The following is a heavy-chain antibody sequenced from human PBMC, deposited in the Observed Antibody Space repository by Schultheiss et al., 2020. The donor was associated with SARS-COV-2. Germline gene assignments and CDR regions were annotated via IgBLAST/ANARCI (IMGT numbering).Heavy chain of an antibody. CDR1: GGSISSYY. V-gene: IGHV4-34*01. J-gene: IGHJ2*01. D-gene: IGHD6-6*01. CDR2: INHSGST. CDR3: ARSPVGAARRPWYFDL. Sequence: SETLSLTCTVSGGSISSYYWSWIRQHPGKGLEWIGEINHSGSTNYNPSLKSRVTISVDTSKNQFSLKLSSVTAADTAVYYCARSPVGAARRPWYFDLWGRGTLVTVSS.